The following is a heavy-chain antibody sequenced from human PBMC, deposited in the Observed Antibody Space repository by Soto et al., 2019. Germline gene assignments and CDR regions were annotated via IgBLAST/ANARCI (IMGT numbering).Heavy chain of an antibody. CDR2: IYYRGST. D-gene: IGHD2-15*01. Sequence: PSETLSLTCTVSGGSISSNSYYWGWIRQPPGKGLEWIGSIYYRGSTNYNPSLKSRVTISVDTSKNQFSLKLSSVTAADTAVYYCATRRSGYCSGGSCFWFDPWGQETLVTVSS. V-gene: IGHV4-39*07. CDR3: ATRRSGYCSGGSCFWFDP. J-gene: IGHJ5*02. CDR1: GGSISSNSYY.